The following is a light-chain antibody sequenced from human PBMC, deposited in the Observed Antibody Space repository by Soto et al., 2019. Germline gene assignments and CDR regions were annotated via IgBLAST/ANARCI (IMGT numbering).Light chain of an antibody. CDR1: QSISRW. Sequence: IQLRQEPSTLSASVGARVTITCRASQSISRWLSWYQQTPGRAPKLLIYDASNLESGVPSRFSGSGSGTDFTLTISSLQPEDFATYYCLQAYDYPWTFGQGTKVDIK. J-gene: IGKJ1*01. V-gene: IGKV1-5*01. CDR2: DAS. CDR3: LQAYDYPWT.